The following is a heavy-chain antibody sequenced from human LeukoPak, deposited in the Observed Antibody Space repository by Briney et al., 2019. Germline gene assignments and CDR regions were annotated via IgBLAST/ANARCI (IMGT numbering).Heavy chain of an antibody. Sequence: SGGSLRLSCTASGFAFRSYSMNWVRQAPGKGLEWVSYISSSSRSIYYADSVKGRFTISRDNAKYSLYLQMNSLRDEDTAVYFCASHYYGSGTEYLCHWGPGTLVSVSS. D-gene: IGHD3-10*01. CDR3: ASHYYGSGTEYLCH. V-gene: IGHV3-48*02. CDR2: ISSSSRSI. CDR1: GFAFRSYS. J-gene: IGHJ1*01.